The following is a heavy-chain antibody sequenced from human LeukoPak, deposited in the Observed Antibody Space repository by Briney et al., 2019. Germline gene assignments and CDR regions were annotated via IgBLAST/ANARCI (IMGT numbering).Heavy chain of an antibody. J-gene: IGHJ4*02. V-gene: IGHV4-34*01. CDR3: AKYRGHDLSVDS. CDR2: INHSGST. CDR1: GGSFSGYY. Sequence: SETLSLTCAVYGGSFSGYYWSWIRQPPGKGLEWIGEINHSGSTNYNPSLKSRVTISVDTSKNQFSLKLSSVTAVGTAVYYCAKYRGHDLSVDSWGQGTLVTVSS. D-gene: IGHD5-12*01.